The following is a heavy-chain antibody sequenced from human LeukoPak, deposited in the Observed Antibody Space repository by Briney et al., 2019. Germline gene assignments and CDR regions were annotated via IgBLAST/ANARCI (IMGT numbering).Heavy chain of an antibody. Sequence: ASVKVSCKASGYTFTAYYMHWVRQAPGQGLEWMGWINPNSGDTKIAQKFQGRVTMTTDTSTSTAYMELRSLRSDDTAVYYCARDKRWYSSGWYGGFDYWGQGTLVTVSS. CDR3: ARDKRWYSSGWYGGFDY. J-gene: IGHJ4*02. CDR2: INPNSGDT. V-gene: IGHV1-2*02. CDR1: GYTFTAYY. D-gene: IGHD6-19*01.